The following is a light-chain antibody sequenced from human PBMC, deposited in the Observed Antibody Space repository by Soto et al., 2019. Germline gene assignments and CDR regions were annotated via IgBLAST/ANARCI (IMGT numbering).Light chain of an antibody. Sequence: QSALTQPRSVSGSPGQSVTISCTGTSSDVVSWYQQHPGKAPKLIIYYVSQRPSGVPDRFSGSKSGNTASLTISGLQAEDEADYYCCSSAGGFTWVFGGGTTVTVL. CDR2: YVS. J-gene: IGLJ3*02. V-gene: IGLV2-11*01. CDR3: CSSAGGFTWV. CDR1: SSDV.